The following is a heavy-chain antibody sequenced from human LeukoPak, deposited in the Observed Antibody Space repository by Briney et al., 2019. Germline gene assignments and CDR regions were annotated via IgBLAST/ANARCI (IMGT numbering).Heavy chain of an antibody. D-gene: IGHD5-24*01. CDR2: INSDGSST. Sequence: GGSLRLSCAASGFTFSTYWMNWVRQAPGKGPVWVSRINSDGSSTSYADSVKGRFTISRDNAKNTLYLQMNSQRAEDTAVYYCTRERWLDYWGQGTLVTVSS. CDR3: TRERWLDY. J-gene: IGHJ4*02. CDR1: GFTFSTYW. V-gene: IGHV3-74*01.